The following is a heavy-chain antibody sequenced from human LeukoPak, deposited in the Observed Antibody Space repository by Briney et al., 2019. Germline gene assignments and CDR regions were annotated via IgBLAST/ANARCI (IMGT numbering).Heavy chain of an antibody. CDR1: GGSFSGYY. D-gene: IGHD4-17*01. CDR3: ARSYGDYVQIDY. Sequence: SETLSLTCAVYGGSFSGYYWSWIRQPPGKGLEWIGEINHSGSTNYNPSVKSRVTISVDTSKNQFSLKLSSVTAADTAVCYCARSYGDYVQIDYWGQGTLVTVSS. CDR2: INHSGST. V-gene: IGHV4-34*01. J-gene: IGHJ4*02.